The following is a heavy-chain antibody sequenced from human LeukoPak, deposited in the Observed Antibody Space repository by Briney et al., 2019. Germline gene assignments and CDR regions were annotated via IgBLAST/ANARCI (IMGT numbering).Heavy chain of an antibody. D-gene: IGHD6-6*01. J-gene: IGHJ5*02. V-gene: IGHV4-31*03. Sequence: SQTLSLTCTVSGGSISSGGYYWSWIRQHPGKGLEWIGYIYYSGSTYYNPSLKSRVTISVDTSKNQFSLKLSSVTPAGTAVYYCARVLGIAARRANWFDPWGQGTLVTVSS. CDR2: IYYSGST. CDR1: GGSISSGGYY. CDR3: ARVLGIAARRANWFDP.